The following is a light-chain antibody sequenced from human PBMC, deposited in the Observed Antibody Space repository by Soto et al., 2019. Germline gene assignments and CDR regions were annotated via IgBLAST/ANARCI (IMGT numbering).Light chain of an antibody. CDR2: DDN. V-gene: IGLV1-51*01. CDR1: SSNIGGNS. J-gene: IGLJ1*01. Sequence: QSVQRQPPSVRAAPGHEVTISCSGSSSNIGGNSVSWYQQLPGTAPKLLIYDDNKRPSGIPDRFSGSKSGTSATLGITGFQTGDEADYYCGSWDSSLSDYVFGTGTKVTVL. CDR3: GSWDSSLSDYV.